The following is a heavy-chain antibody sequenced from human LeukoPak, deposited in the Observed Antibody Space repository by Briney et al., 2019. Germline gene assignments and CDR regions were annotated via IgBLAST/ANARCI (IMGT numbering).Heavy chain of an antibody. J-gene: IGHJ4*02. CDR3: ARDLVGATTFDY. Sequence: ASVKVSCKASGYTFTGYYMHWVRQAPGQGLEWMGWINPNSGGTNYAQKFQGRVTMTRDTSISTAYMELGRLRSDDTAVYYCARDLVGATTFDYWGQGTLVTVSS. V-gene: IGHV1-2*02. D-gene: IGHD1-26*01. CDR1: GYTFTGYY. CDR2: INPNSGGT.